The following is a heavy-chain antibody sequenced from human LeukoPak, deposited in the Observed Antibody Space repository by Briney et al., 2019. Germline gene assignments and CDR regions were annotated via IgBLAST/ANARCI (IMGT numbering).Heavy chain of an antibody. CDR2: FDPEDGET. Sequence: GASVTVSCTVSGYTLTELPMHWVRQAPGKGLEWMGGFDPEDGETIYAQKFQGRVTMTEDTSTDTAYMELSSLRSEDTAVYYCATRSSSSPLGLWGQGTLVTVSS. D-gene: IGHD6-6*01. CDR1: GYTLTELP. J-gene: IGHJ4*02. V-gene: IGHV1-24*01. CDR3: ATRSSSSPLGL.